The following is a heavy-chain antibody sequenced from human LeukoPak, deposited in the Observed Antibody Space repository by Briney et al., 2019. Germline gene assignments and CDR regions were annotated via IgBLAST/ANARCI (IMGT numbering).Heavy chain of an antibody. CDR3: AKDRSSWYYPFDS. J-gene: IGHJ4*02. CDR2: VSGGGHNT. D-gene: IGHD2-15*01. Sequence: GGSLRLSCAASGFTFSNYAMSWVRQAPGKGLEWVSVVSGGGHNTYYADSVKGRFTISRDNSKNTVYLQMNSLRAEDTAVYYCAKDRSSWYYPFDSWGQGTLVTVSS. CDR1: GFTFSNYA. V-gene: IGHV3-23*01.